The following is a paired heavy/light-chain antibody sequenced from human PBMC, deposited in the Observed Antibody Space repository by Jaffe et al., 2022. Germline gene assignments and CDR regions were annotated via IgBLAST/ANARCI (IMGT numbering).Light chain of an antibody. CDR1: SSDVGNYNY. J-gene: IGLJ1*01. CDR2: EVS. CDR3: SSYTTTSTLV. V-gene: IGLV2-14*01. Sequence: QSALTQPASVSGSPGQSITISCTGTSSDVGNYNYVSWYQHLPGNAPKLMIYEVSNRPSGVSSRFSGSKSGNTASLTISGLQAEDEADYYCSSYTTTSTLVFGTGTKVTVL.
Heavy chain of an antibody. CDR2: IKNGGAT. CDR3: NWNSDLYCTMRV. J-gene: IGHJ6*04. D-gene: IGHD1-7*01. Sequence: EVQVVESGGGFVEPGGSLRLSCVASGLTFSHAWMSWVRQAPGQGLEWLGRIKNGGATDYAAPVKGRFTISRDDSKNTVYLQMNSLKSEDTAVYYCNWNSDLYCTMRVWGKGTTVTVSS. CDR1: GLTFSHAW. V-gene: IGHV3-15*01.